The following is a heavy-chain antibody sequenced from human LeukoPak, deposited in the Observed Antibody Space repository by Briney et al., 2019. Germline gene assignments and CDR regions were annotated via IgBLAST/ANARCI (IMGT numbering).Heavy chain of an antibody. CDR2: ISAYNGNT. V-gene: IGHV1-18*01. CDR3: ARVGVRGMNQNWFDP. D-gene: IGHD3-16*01. Sequence: ASVKVSCKASGYTFTSYGISWVRQAPGQGLEWMGWISAYNGNTNYAQKLQGRVTMTRDTSTSTVYMELSRLRSEDTAVYYCARVGVRGMNQNWFDPWGQGTLVTVSS. CDR1: GYTFTSYG. J-gene: IGHJ5*02.